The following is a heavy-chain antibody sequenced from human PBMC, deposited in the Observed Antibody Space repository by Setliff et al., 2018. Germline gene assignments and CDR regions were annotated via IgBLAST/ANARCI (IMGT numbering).Heavy chain of an antibody. CDR3: VKDIGLRGRDGSDH. Sequence: SETLSLTCAAYGGTFSDYYWTWIRQPPGKGLEWVGEINHRGSTTYNPSLKSRVTISVDTSKDQFSLKVISMTAEDTAVYYCVKDIGLRGRDGSDHWGQGTLVTVSS. V-gene: IGHV4-34*08. D-gene: IGHD2-15*01. CDR2: INHRGST. CDR1: GGTFSDYY. J-gene: IGHJ5*02.